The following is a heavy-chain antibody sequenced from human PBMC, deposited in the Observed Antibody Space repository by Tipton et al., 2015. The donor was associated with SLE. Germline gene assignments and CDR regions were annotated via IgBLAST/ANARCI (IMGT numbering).Heavy chain of an antibody. CDR2: INHSGST. CDR3: ARGRGATMIRGVISYYYYYYYMDV. CDR1: GGSFSGYY. D-gene: IGHD3-10*01. J-gene: IGHJ6*03. V-gene: IGHV4-34*01. Sequence: TLSLTCIVSGGSFSGYYWSWIRQPPGKGLEWIGEINHSGSTNYNPSLKSRVTISVDTSKNQFSLKLSSVTAADTAVYYCARGRGATMIRGVISYYYYYYYMDVWGKGTTVTVSS.